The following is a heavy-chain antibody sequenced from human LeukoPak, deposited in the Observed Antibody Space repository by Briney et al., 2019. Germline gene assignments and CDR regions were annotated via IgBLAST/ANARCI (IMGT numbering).Heavy chain of an antibody. D-gene: IGHD2-2*02. CDR3: ARDYGRRKYCSSTSCYTNWFDP. Sequence: SETLSLTCTVSGVSISSSSYYWGWIRQPPGKGLEWIGSIYSSGSTYYNPSLKSRVTISVDTSKNQFSLKLSSVTPADTAVYYCARDYGRRKYCSSTSCYTNWFDPWGQGTLVTVSS. V-gene: IGHV4-39*07. CDR1: GVSISSSSYY. J-gene: IGHJ5*02. CDR2: IYSSGST.